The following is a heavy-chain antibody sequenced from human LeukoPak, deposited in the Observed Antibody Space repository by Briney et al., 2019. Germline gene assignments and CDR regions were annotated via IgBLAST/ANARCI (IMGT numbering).Heavy chain of an antibody. D-gene: IGHD2-21*01. CDR3: AKAYQIYCGGDCYFDY. J-gene: IGHJ4*03. V-gene: IGHV3-7*01. Sequence: GGSLRLSCGASGSTFSWYWMSWVRQAPGKGLEWVANIKEDGSEKYYVDSVKGRFTISRDNAKKSLYLQMNSLRAEDTAVYYCAKAYQIYCGGDCYFDYWGQGTLVTVSS. CDR2: IKEDGSEK. CDR1: GSTFSWYW.